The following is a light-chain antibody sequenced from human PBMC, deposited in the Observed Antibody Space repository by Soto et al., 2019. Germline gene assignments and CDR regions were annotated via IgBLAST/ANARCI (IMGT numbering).Light chain of an antibody. CDR1: QSVSSSY. Sequence: EIVLTQSPGTLSLSPGERATLSCRASQSVSSSYLAWYQENPGQAPRLLIYGASSRATGIPDRFSGSGSGTDFTLTISRLEPEDFAVFYWQQYGSLPYTFGQGTKLEIK. CDR2: GAS. CDR3: QQYGSLPYT. J-gene: IGKJ2*01. V-gene: IGKV3-20*01.